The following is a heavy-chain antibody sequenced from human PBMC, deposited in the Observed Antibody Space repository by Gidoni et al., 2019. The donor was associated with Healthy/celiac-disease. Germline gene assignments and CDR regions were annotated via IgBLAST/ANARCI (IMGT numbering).Heavy chain of an antibody. V-gene: IGHV3-23*01. CDR2: ISGSGGST. CDR1: GFPFRSYA. CDR3: AKGEATVTTYYYYGMDV. J-gene: IGHJ6*02. D-gene: IGHD4-4*01. Sequence: EVQLLESGGGLVQPGGSLRLSCAASGFPFRSYAMSWVRQAPGKGLEWVSAISGSGGSTYYADSVKGRFTISRDNSKNTLYLQMNSLRAEDTAVYYCAKGEATVTTYYYYGMDVWGQGTTVTVSS.